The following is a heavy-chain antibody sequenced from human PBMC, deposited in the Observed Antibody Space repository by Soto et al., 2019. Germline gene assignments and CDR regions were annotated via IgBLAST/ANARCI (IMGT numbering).Heavy chain of an antibody. CDR3: ARIRKHDGINSYDY. CDR1: GFSLSSDRMG. D-gene: IGHD3-10*01. V-gene: IGHV2-26*01. CDR2: IFSNDER. J-gene: IGHJ4*02. Sequence: QVTLKESGPALVKPTETLTLTCTVSGFSLSSDRMGVRWIRQPPGKALEWLAHIFSNDERSYRTFLKRRLTVSRDTSKSQVVLTMTNMGPVDPATYFCARIRKHDGINSYDYWGQGTLVTVSS.